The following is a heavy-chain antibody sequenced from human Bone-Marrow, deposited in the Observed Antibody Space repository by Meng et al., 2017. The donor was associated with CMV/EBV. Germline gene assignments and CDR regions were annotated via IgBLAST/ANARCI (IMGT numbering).Heavy chain of an antibody. J-gene: IGHJ6*02. CDR3: ARLYSSSSGKGMDV. D-gene: IGHD6-6*01. CDR2: IGGSIEDT. V-gene: IGHV3-23*01. Sequence: GESLKISCAASGFTFSSYAMSWVRQAPGKGLEWVSAIGGSIEDTFYTDSVKGRFTISRDNSKNTLYLQINSLRAEDTAIYYCARLYSSSSGKGMDVWGQGTTVTVSS. CDR1: GFTFSSYA.